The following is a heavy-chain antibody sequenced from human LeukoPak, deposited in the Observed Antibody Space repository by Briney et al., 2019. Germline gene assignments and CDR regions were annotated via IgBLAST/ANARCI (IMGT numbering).Heavy chain of an antibody. J-gene: IGHJ4*02. V-gene: IGHV6-1*01. CDR1: GDSVSSKNAA. Sequence: SQTLSLTCAISGDSVSSKNAAWNWIRQSPSRGLEWLGRTDYRWKRYNDNAEFVKGRISINPATAKNQFSLQLNSVTPEDTAVYYCARGFSSGWLDYWGRGTLVTVSS. D-gene: IGHD6-19*01. CDR3: ARGFSSGWLDY. CDR2: TDYRWKRYN.